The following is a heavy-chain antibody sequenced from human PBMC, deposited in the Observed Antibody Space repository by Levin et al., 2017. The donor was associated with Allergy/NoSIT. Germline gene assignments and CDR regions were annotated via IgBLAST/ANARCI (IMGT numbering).Heavy chain of an antibody. CDR1: GFTFTNYW. D-gene: IGHD6-6*01. J-gene: IGHJ4*02. V-gene: IGHV3-7*01. CDR2: IKQDGSVK. Sequence: GESLKISCAASGFTFTNYWMSWVRQAPGKGLEWVATIKQDGSVKYYVDSVKGRFTISRDNAKNSLNLQMNSLRAEDTAVYYCARIGYSSSGFDYWGQGTLVTVSS. CDR3: ARIGYSSSGFDY.